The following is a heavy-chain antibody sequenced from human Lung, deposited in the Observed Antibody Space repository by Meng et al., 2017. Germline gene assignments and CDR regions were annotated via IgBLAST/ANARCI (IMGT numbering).Heavy chain of an antibody. CDR3: ARGPTTMAHDFDY. V-gene: IGHV4-34*01. D-gene: IGHD4-11*01. J-gene: IGHJ4*02. Sequence: QVQLQAWGVGLLRPSETLSLTSVVSGGSFSDYYWSWIRQSPGKGLEWIGEINHSGSTNYNPSLESRATISVDTSQNNLSLKLSSVTAADSAVYYCARGPTTMAHDFDYWGQGTLVTVSS. CDR2: INHSGST. CDR1: GGSFSDYY.